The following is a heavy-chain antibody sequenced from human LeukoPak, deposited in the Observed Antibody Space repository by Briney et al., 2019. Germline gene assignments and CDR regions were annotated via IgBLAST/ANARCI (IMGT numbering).Heavy chain of an antibody. CDR1: GGSFSGYY. J-gene: IGHJ4*02. V-gene: IGHV4-34*01. Sequence: SETLSLTCAVYGGSFSGYYWSWIRQPPGKGLEWIGEINHSGSTNYSPSLKSRVTISVDTSKNQFSLKLSSVTAADTAVYYCAKDGEWELLQNPVDYWGQGTLVTVSS. CDR2: INHSGST. CDR3: AKDGEWELLQNPVDY. D-gene: IGHD1-26*01.